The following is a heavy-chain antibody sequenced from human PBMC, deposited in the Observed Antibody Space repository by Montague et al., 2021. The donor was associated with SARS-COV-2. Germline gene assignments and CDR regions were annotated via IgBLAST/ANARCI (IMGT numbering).Heavy chain of an antibody. V-gene: IGHV4-59*11. CDR2: LYYTGIT. CDR3: ARGSGSGSATWFDP. D-gene: IGHD6-25*01. Sequence: SETLSLTCTVSGGSIGSHYWSWIRLPPGKGLEWVGHLYYTGITKYNSSLKSRVTISVDTSKNQLSLKLDSVTAADTAVYYCARGSGSGSATWFDPWGQGTLVTVSS. CDR1: GGSIGSHY. J-gene: IGHJ5*02.